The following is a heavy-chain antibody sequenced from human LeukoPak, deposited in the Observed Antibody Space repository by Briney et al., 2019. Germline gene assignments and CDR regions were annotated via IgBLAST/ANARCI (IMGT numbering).Heavy chain of an antibody. D-gene: IGHD5-18*01. CDR1: GYTFSGYA. V-gene: IGHV3-30*02. Sequence: GGSLGLSCAASGYTFSGYAMHWVRQAPGKGLEWMAFIRYDGSNKYYADSVKGRFTISRDNSKNTLYLQMNSLRAEDTAVYDCAKDLSGYSYGYNAFDIWGQGTMVTVSS. CDR2: IRYDGSNK. J-gene: IGHJ3*02. CDR3: AKDLSGYSYGYNAFDI.